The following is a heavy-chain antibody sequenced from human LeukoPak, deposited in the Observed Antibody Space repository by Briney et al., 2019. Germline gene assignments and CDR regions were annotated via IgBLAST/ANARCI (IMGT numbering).Heavy chain of an antibody. J-gene: IGHJ5*02. Sequence: PSGTLSLTCAVSGGSIISSNWWSWVRQPPGKGLEWIGEIYHSGSTNYNPSLKSRVTISVDKSKNQFSLKLSSVTAADTAVYYCASRITMVREPLGSWFDPWGQGTLVTVSS. CDR3: ASRITMVREPLGSWFDP. D-gene: IGHD3-10*01. CDR2: IYHSGST. CDR1: GGSIISSNW. V-gene: IGHV4-4*02.